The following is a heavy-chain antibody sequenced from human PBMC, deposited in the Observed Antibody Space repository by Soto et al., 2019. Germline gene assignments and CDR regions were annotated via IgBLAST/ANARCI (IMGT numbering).Heavy chain of an antibody. Sequence: ASVKVSCKASGYTFPNYGFSLVRQAPGQGLEWMGWISGYNGDTNYAQKFQGRVTMTTDTSTTTAYMELRSLSSDDTAVYYCARDIVVAPAPRRFDPWGQGTLVTV. CDR1: GYTFPNYG. CDR3: ARDIVVAPAPRRFDP. CDR2: ISGYNGDT. V-gene: IGHV1-18*01. D-gene: IGHD2-2*01. J-gene: IGHJ5*02.